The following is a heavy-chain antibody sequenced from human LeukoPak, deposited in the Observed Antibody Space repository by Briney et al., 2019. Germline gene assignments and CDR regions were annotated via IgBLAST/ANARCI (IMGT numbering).Heavy chain of an antibody. CDR3: ARNYYYDSSGYYRGMDAFDI. V-gene: IGHV4-59*01. J-gene: IGHJ3*02. D-gene: IGHD3-22*01. CDR2: IYYSGSI. Sequence: PSETLSLTCTVSGASISSYYWSWIRQPPGKGLEWIGDIYYSGSIKYNPSLKSRVTMSVDTSKNQFSLKLSSVTAADTAVYYCARNYYYDSSGYYRGMDAFDIWGQGTMVTVSS. CDR1: GASISSYY.